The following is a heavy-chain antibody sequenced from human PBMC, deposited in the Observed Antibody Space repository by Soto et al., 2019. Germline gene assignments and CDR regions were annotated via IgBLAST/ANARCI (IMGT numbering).Heavy chain of an antibody. D-gene: IGHD6-19*01. J-gene: IGHJ3*02. CDR3: AKTRSGWYDAFDI. V-gene: IGHV3-23*01. Sequence: EVQLLESGGGLVQPGGSLRLSCAASGFTFSSYAMSWVRQAPGKGLEWVSAIRGSGGSTYYADSVKGRFTISRDNSKNTLYLQMNSLRAEDTAVYYCAKTRSGWYDAFDIWGQGTMVTVSS. CDR2: IRGSGGST. CDR1: GFTFSSYA.